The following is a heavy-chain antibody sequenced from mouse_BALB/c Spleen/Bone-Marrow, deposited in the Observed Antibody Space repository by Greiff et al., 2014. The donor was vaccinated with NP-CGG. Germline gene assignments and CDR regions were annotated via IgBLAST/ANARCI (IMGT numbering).Heavy chain of an antibody. V-gene: IGHV1-4*01. D-gene: IGHD2-4*01. J-gene: IGHJ3*01. CDR1: GYTFTSYT. CDR3: AREGLRAWFVY. CDR2: INPSSDYT. Sequence: QVQLQQSGAELARPGASVKMSCKASGYTFTSYTIHWVKQRPGQGLEWIGYINPSSDYTNYNQKFKDKATLTADKSSSTAYMQLSSLTSEDSAVYYRAREGLRAWFVYWGQGTLVTVSA.